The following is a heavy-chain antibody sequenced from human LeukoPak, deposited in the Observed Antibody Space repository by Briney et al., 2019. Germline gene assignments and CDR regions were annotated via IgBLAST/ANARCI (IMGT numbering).Heavy chain of an antibody. CDR3: ARGGQSLQRLELLDY. Sequence: GGSLRLSCAVSGFTFSDYSMSWVRQAPGKGLEWVSSIDAGGSSYLYYADSVRGRFTVSRDNAQNSLYLQMTSLRAEDTAVYYCARGGQSLQRLELLDYWGQGTLVTVSS. V-gene: IGHV3-21*01. J-gene: IGHJ4*02. CDR2: IDAGGSSYL. D-gene: IGHD1-26*01. CDR1: GFTFSDYS.